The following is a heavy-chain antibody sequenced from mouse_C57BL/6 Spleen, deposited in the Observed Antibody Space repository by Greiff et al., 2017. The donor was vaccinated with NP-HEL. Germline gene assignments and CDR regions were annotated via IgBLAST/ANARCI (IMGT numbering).Heavy chain of an antibody. D-gene: IGHD2-3*01. CDR2: INPGSGGT. CDR3: ARSEHDGYYAWFAY. CDR1: GYAFTNYL. V-gene: IGHV1-54*01. J-gene: IGHJ3*01. Sequence: VQLQQSGAELVRPGTSVKVSCKASGYAFTNYLIEWVKQRPGQGLEWIGVINPGSGGTNYNEKFKGKATLTADKSSSTAYMQLSSLTSEDSAVYFCARSEHDGYYAWFAYWGQGTLVTVSA.